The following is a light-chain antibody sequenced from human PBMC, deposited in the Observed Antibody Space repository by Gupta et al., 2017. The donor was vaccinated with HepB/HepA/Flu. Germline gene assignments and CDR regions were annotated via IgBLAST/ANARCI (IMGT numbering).Light chain of an antibody. Sequence: QSLLPQPPPVSTAPGQRVPISCSGGSSNIGSNYVSWYQQLPGTAPNLIIYDNRERPSGIPDRFSGSKSGTSATLGITGLQSGDEADYYCGAWDGSLSDGVFGGGTKLIVL. CDR3: GAWDGSLSDGV. CDR2: DNR. CDR1: SSNIGSNY. J-gene: IGLJ3*02. V-gene: IGLV1-51*01.